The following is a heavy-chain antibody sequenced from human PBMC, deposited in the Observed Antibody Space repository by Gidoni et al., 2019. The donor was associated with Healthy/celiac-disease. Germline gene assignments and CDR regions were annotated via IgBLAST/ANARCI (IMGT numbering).Heavy chain of an antibody. CDR3: ARVAGYCSSTSCYANWFDP. D-gene: IGHD2-2*03. CDR2: IIPIFGTA. J-gene: IGHJ5*02. V-gene: IGHV1-69*01. CDR1: EGTFSSYA. Sequence: QVQLVQSGAEVKKPGSSVKVSCQASEGTFSSYAISWVRQAPGQGLEWMGGIIPIFGTANYAQKFQGRVTITADESTSTAYMELSSLRSEDTAVYYCARVAGYCSSTSCYANWFDPWGQGTLVTVSS.